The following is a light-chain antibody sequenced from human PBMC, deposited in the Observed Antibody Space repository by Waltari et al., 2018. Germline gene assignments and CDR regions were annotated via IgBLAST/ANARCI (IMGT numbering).Light chain of an antibody. V-gene: IGLV3-1*01. CDR1: KLGEKH. J-gene: IGLJ2*01. CDR3: QAWDNSVV. CDR2: HDN. Sequence: SYELTQSPSVSVSPGQAASITCPGDKLGEKHVSWYQLRPGQSPLLVISHDNKRPSGIPERFSGSNSGNPATLTISGTQSVDEADYSCQAWDNSVVFGGGTKLTVL.